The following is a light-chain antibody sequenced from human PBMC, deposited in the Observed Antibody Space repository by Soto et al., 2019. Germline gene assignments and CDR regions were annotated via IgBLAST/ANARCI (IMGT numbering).Light chain of an antibody. CDR1: QSVSNS. CDR2: GIS. Sequence: EMVLTQSPATLSLSPGERVTLSCRASQSVSNSLVWYQQKAGQAPRLLLYGISYRATGVPARFSGSGSGTDFTLSISSLEPEDFAIYYCQQGSDWPPTYTFGQLTKLEIK. CDR3: QQGSDWPPTYT. V-gene: IGKV3-11*01. J-gene: IGKJ2*01.